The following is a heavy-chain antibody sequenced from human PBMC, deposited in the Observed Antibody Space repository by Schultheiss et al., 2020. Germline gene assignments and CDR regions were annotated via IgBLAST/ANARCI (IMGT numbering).Heavy chain of an antibody. Sequence: ALVKVSCKASGYTFTSYGISWVRQAPGQGLEWMGWISAYNGNTNYAQKLQGRVTMTTDTSTSTAYMELRSLRSDDTAVYYCARTIAAAGKGGYFDYWGQGTLVTVSS. V-gene: IGHV1-18*01. CDR3: ARTIAAAGKGGYFDY. J-gene: IGHJ4*02. CDR2: ISAYNGNT. D-gene: IGHD6-13*01. CDR1: GYTFTSYG.